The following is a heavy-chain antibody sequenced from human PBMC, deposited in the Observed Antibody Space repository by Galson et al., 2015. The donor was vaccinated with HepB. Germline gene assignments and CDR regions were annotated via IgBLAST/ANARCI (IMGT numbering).Heavy chain of an antibody. Sequence: SETLSLTCAVYSGSFNDYYCSWIRQPPGKGLEWIGEINHSGSTNYNPSLKSRVTISVDTSKNQFSLKLSSVTAADTAVCYCASSIDDSSGYYRDSWGQGTLVTVSS. CDR3: ASSIDDSSGYYRDS. D-gene: IGHD3-22*01. J-gene: IGHJ4*02. CDR2: INHSGST. V-gene: IGHV4-34*01. CDR1: SGSFNDYY.